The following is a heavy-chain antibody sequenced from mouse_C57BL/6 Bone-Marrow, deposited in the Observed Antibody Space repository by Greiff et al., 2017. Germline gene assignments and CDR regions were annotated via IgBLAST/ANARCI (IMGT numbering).Heavy chain of an antibody. CDR1: GYSITSGYY. J-gene: IGHJ2*01. Sequence: EVQLQESGPGLVKPSQSLSLTCSVTGYSITSGYYWNWIRQFPGNKLEWMGYISYDGSNNYNPSLKNRISITRDTSKNQFFLKLNSVTTEDTATYYCAREGMITRSYYFDYWGQGTTLTVSS. V-gene: IGHV3-6*01. CDR3: AREGMITRSYYFDY. CDR2: ISYDGSN. D-gene: IGHD2-4*01.